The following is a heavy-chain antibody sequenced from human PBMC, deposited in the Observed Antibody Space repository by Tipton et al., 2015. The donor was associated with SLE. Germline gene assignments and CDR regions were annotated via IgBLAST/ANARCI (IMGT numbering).Heavy chain of an antibody. D-gene: IGHD1-14*01. V-gene: IGHV3-30*18. J-gene: IGHJ6*03. CDR1: GFTFISSD. CDR3: AKRSRRYMDV. CDR2: ISYDGSSK. Sequence: RSLRLSCAASGFTFISSDMHWVRQASGKGLEWVTLISYDGSSKFYADSVKGRFAISRDNSKNTLYLQMNSLRAEDTAVYYCAKRSRRYMDVWGKGTTVTVSS.